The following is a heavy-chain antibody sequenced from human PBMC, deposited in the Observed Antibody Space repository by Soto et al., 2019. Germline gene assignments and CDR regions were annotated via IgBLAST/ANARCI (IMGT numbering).Heavy chain of an antibody. D-gene: IGHD6-19*01. CDR2: ISYDGSNQ. Sequence: QVQLVESGGGVVQPGRSLRLSCAASGFTFSSYAMHWVRQAPGKGLEWVAVISYDGSNQYYADSVKGRFTISRDNSKNTLYLQMNSLRAEDTAVYYCARDWGEQWLVSLGYGMDVWGQGTTVTVSS. CDR3: ARDWGEQWLVSLGYGMDV. CDR1: GFTFSSYA. J-gene: IGHJ6*02. V-gene: IGHV3-30-3*01.